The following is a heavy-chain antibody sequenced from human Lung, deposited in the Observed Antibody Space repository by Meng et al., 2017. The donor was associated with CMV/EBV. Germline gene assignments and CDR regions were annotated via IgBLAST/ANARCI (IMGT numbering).Heavy chain of an antibody. CDR2: ISWDGGST. D-gene: IGHD6-19*01. Sequence: SCAASGFTFDDYAMHWVRQAPGKGLEWVSLISWDGGSTYYADSVKGRFTISRDNSKNSLYLQMNSLRAEDTALYYCAKGLRYYYGMDVWGQGNPVTVSS. V-gene: IGHV3-43D*03. CDR1: GFTFDDYA. J-gene: IGHJ6*02. CDR3: AKGLRYYYGMDV.